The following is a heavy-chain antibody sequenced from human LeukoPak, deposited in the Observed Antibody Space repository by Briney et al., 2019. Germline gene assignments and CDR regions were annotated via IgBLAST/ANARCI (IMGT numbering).Heavy chain of an antibody. CDR2: IYHSGST. D-gene: IGHD2-2*01. J-gene: IGHJ6*01. V-gene: IGHV4-38-2*02. CDR1: GYSISSGYY. CDR3: ARGDCSSTICYSPMDV. Sequence: PSETLSLTCTVSGYSISSGYYWGWIRQPPGKGLEWIGSIYHSGSTYYNPSLKSRVTISVDTSKNQFSLKLHSVTAADTAVYYCARGDCSSTICYSPMDVWGKGTTVTVSS.